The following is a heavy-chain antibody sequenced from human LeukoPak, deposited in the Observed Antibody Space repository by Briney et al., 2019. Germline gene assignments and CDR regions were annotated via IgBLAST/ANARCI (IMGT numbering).Heavy chain of an antibody. Sequence: SETLSLTCTVSGGSISSYYWSCIRQPPGKGLEWIGYIYYSGSTNYNPSLKSRVTISVDTSKNQFSLKLSSVTAADTAVYYCARSSHFYDSSGPLDAFDIWGQGTMVTVSS. V-gene: IGHV4-59*08. CDR2: IYYSGST. J-gene: IGHJ3*02. D-gene: IGHD3-22*01. CDR1: GGSISSYY. CDR3: ARSSHFYDSSGPLDAFDI.